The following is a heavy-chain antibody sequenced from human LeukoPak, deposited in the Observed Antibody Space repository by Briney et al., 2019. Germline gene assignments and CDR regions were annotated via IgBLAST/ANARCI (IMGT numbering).Heavy chain of an antibody. CDR2: INPNSGGT. D-gene: IGHD6-19*01. CDR3: ARVYSSGWPIDY. Sequence: GASVKVSCKASGYTFTGDYGHWVRQAPGQGLKCMGWINPNSGGTNYAQKFQGRVTMTRDTSISTAYMELSRLRSDDTAVYYCARVYSSGWPIDYWGQGTLVTVSS. V-gene: IGHV1-2*02. J-gene: IGHJ4*02. CDR1: GYTFTGDY.